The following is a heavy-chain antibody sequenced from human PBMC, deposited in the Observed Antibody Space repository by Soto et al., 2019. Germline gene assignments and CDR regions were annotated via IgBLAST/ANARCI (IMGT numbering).Heavy chain of an antibody. V-gene: IGHV3-30-3*01. CDR1: GFTFSSYA. CDR2: ISYDGSNK. J-gene: IGHJ5*02. D-gene: IGHD6-19*01. CDR3: ARGFGSSGWYPGWFDP. Sequence: QVQLVESGGGVVQPGRSLRLSSAASGFTFSSYAMHWVRQAPGKGLEWVAVISYDGSNKYYADSVKGRFTISRDNSKNTLYLQMNSLRAEDTAVYYCARGFGSSGWYPGWFDPWGQGTLVTVSS.